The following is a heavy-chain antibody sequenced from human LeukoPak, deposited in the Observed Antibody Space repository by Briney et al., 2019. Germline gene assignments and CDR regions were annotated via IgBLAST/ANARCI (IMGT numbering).Heavy chain of an antibody. CDR2: ISGSGGST. V-gene: IGHV3-23*01. J-gene: IGHJ4*02. Sequence: GGSLRLSCVASGFTFSNYAMSWVRQAPEKGLEWVSAISGSGGSTYYADSVKGRFTISRDNSKNTLYLQMNSLRAEDTAVYYCAKATYSSSWNLYFDYWGQGTVVTVSS. D-gene: IGHD6-13*01. CDR3: AKATYSSSWNLYFDY. CDR1: GFTFSNYA.